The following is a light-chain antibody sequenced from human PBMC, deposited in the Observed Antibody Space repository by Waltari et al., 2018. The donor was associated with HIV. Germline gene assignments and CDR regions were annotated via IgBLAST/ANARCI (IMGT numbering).Light chain of an antibody. J-gene: IGKJ2*01. CDR1: QSVFTY. V-gene: IGKV3-11*01. CDR3: QQRRAWPIT. CDR2: DAS. Sequence: EIVLTQSPVPLSFSVGERATVSCRASQSVFTYLAWYHQRPGQPPRLLIYDASNRATGIPPRFSASGSGTDFNLTISGLESEDFGLYFCQQRRAWPITFGQGTKVEIK.